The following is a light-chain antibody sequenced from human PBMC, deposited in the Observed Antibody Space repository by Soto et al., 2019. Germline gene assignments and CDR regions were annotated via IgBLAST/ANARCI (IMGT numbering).Light chain of an antibody. CDR1: RSVSNN. V-gene: IGKV3-15*01. CDR2: GAS. Sequence: EIVMTQSPATLSVSPGERATLSCRASRSVSNNLAWHQQKPGQAPRLLIYGASTRATGIPARFSGSWSGTEFTLTISSLQSEDSAVYYCKQYNNWPLTFGQGTRLEIK. J-gene: IGKJ5*01. CDR3: KQYNNWPLT.